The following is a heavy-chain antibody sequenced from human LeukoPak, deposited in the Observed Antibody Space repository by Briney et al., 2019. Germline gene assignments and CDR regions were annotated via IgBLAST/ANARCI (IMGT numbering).Heavy chain of an antibody. Sequence: GGSLRLSCAASGFTFSDYYMSWIRQAPGKGLEWVAVISYDGSNKYYADSVKGRFTISRDNSKNTLYLQMNSLRAEDTAVYYCAKSTVTDYYYYGMDVWGQGTTVTVSS. J-gene: IGHJ6*02. D-gene: IGHD4-17*01. CDR2: ISYDGSNK. V-gene: IGHV3-30*18. CDR3: AKSTVTDYYYYGMDV. CDR1: GFTFSDYY.